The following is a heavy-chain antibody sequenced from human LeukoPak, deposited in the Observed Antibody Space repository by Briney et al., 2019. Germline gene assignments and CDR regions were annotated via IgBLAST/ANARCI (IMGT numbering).Heavy chain of an antibody. Sequence: GGSLRLSCAASGFAFSSYGMHWVRQAPGKGLEWVAVISYDGSNKYYADSVKGRFTISRDNSKNTLYLQMNSLRAEDTAVYYCAKVRDSSGGVDYWGQGTLVTVSS. CDR2: ISYDGSNK. D-gene: IGHD3-22*01. J-gene: IGHJ4*02. CDR1: GFAFSSYG. V-gene: IGHV3-30*18. CDR3: AKVRDSSGGVDY.